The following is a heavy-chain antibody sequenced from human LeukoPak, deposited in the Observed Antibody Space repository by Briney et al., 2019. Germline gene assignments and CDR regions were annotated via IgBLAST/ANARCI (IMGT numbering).Heavy chain of an antibody. D-gene: IGHD6-19*01. Sequence: SETLSLTCTVSGGSISSYYWSWIRQPPGKGLEWIGYIYYSGSTNYNPSLKSRVTISVDTSKNQFSLKLSSVTAADTAVYYCARRGQQWLVRGEYYFAYWGQGPLVTASS. J-gene: IGHJ4*02. CDR1: GGSISSYY. V-gene: IGHV4-59*08. CDR2: IYYSGST. CDR3: ARRGQQWLVRGEYYFAY.